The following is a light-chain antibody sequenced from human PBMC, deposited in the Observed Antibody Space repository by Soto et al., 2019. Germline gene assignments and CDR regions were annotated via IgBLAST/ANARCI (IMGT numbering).Light chain of an antibody. CDR1: QSVSSN. CDR2: SAS. J-gene: IGKJ1*01. Sequence: EIVMTQSPATLSVSPGERATLSCRASQSVSSNLAWYQQKPGQAPRLLIYSASTRATGIPARFSGSGSGTEFTLTISSLQSEGFAVYYCQQYNNWPRTFGQGTKVDIK. V-gene: IGKV3-15*01. CDR3: QQYNNWPRT.